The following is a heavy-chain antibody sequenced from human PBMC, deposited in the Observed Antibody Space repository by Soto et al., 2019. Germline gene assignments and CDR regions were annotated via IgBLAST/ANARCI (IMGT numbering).Heavy chain of an antibody. Sequence: SETLSLTCSVSGGSISSSSYFWGWIRQPPGKGLEWIGSIYYSGSTYYNPSLKSRVTVSVDTSKNQFSLKLSSVTAADTAVYYCARHPSDFWFDPWGQGTLVTVSS. V-gene: IGHV4-39*01. J-gene: IGHJ5*02. CDR1: GGSISSSSYF. D-gene: IGHD2-21*02. CDR3: ARHPSDFWFDP. CDR2: IYYSGST.